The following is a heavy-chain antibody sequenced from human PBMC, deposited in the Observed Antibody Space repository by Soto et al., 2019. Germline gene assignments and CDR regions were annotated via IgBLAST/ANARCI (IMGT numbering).Heavy chain of an antibody. V-gene: IGHV4-34*01. D-gene: IGHD3-10*01. CDR3: ARGAAYGSGSYYRNFDY. J-gene: IGHJ4*02. Sequence: SETLSLTCAVYGGSFSGYYWSWIRQPPGKGLEWIGEINHSGSTNYNPSLKSRVTISVDTSKNQFSLKLSSVTAADTAVYYCARGAAYGSGSYYRNFDYWGQGTLVTVSS. CDR1: GGSFSGYY. CDR2: INHSGST.